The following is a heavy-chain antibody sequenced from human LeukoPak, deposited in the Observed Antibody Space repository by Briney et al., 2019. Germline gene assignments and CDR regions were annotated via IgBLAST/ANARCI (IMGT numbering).Heavy chain of an antibody. CDR2: IKSKTDGGTT. V-gene: IGHV3-15*01. D-gene: IGHD2-8*01. Sequence: GGSLRLSCAASRFTFSDAWMSWVRQAPGKGLEWVGRIKSKTDGGTTDYAAPVKGRFTISRDDSKNMLYLQMNSLRAEDTAVYYCAKDALVSDAFDIWGQGTMVTVSS. CDR1: RFTFSDAW. J-gene: IGHJ3*02. CDR3: AKDALVSDAFDI.